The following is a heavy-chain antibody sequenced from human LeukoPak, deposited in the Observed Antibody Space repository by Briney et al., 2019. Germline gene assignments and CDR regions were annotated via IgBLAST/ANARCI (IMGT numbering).Heavy chain of an antibody. CDR1: GFSPSTSGVG. CDR2: IYWNDDK. Sequence: SGPTLVKPTQTLTLTCTFSGFSPSTSGVGVGWIRQPPGKALEWLALIYWNDDKRYSPSLKSRLTITKDTSKNQVVLTMTNMDPVDTATYYCARNSGYDMIDYWGQGTLVTVSS. J-gene: IGHJ4*02. V-gene: IGHV2-5*01. CDR3: ARNSGYDMIDY. D-gene: IGHD5-12*01.